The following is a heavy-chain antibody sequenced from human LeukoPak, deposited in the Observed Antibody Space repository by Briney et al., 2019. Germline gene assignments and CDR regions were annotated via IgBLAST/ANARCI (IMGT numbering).Heavy chain of an antibody. CDR1: GYRFTGYY. CDR3: ARDSGDYYGSGSRFDP. Sequence: GASVKVSCKASGYRFTGYYIHWVRQAPGQGLEWMGWINPNNGGTNYAQKFQGRVTMARDTSITTTYMELSSLRSDDTAVYYCARDSGDYYGSGSRFDPWGQGTQVTVSS. CDR2: INPNNGGT. J-gene: IGHJ5*02. D-gene: IGHD3-10*01. V-gene: IGHV1-2*02.